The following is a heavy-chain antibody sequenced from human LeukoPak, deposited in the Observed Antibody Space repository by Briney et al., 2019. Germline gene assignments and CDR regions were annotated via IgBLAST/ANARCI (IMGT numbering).Heavy chain of an antibody. Sequence: ASVKVSRKASGYTFTGYYMHWVRQAPGQGLEWMGWINPNSGGTNYAQKFQGRVTMTRDTSISTAYMELSRLRSDDTAVYYCARASLTTQVKVVVITTGWFDPWGQGTLVTVSS. J-gene: IGHJ5*02. CDR3: ARASLTTQVKVVVITTGWFDP. CDR2: INPNSGGT. CDR1: GYTFTGYY. V-gene: IGHV1-2*02. D-gene: IGHD3-22*01.